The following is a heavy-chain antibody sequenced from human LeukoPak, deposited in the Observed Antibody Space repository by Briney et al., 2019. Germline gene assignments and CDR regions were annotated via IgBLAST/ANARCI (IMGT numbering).Heavy chain of an antibody. CDR1: GGTFSSYA. J-gene: IGHJ4*02. Sequence: TVNLSCKASGGTFSSYAISCVRQAPGHGLECMGGIIPIFGTANYAQKFQGRVTITADESTSTAYMELSSLRSEDTAVYYCARGKGIAAAGLLDYWGQGTLVTVSS. CDR3: ARGKGIAAAGLLDY. D-gene: IGHD6-13*01. CDR2: IIPIFGTA. V-gene: IGHV1-69*13.